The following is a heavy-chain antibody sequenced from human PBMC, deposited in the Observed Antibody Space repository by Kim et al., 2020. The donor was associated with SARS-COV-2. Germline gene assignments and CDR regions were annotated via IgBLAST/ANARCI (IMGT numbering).Heavy chain of an antibody. D-gene: IGHD3-9*01. CDR3: ARDRRDVLRYFDWFSYGMDV. CDR2: IYSGGST. J-gene: IGHJ6*02. Sequence: GGSLRLSCAASGFTVSSNYMSWVRQAPGKGLEWVSVIYSGGSTYYADSVKGQFTISRDNSKNTLYLQMNSLRAEDTAVYYCARDRRDVLRYFDWFSYGMDVWGQGTTVTVSS. CDR1: GFTVSSNY. V-gene: IGHV3-53*01.